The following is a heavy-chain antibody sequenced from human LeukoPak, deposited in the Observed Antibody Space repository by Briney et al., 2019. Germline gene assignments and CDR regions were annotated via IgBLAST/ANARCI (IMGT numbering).Heavy chain of an antibody. CDR1: GYTFTSYG. V-gene: IGHV1-18*01. CDR2: ISAYTGNT. CDR3: ARGPDAFDI. Sequence: ASVKVSCKASGYTFTSYGISWVRQVPGQGLEWMGWISAYTGNTNYAQNLQGRVTMTTDTSTRTAYMDLRSLRSDDTAVYYCARGPDAFDIWGQGTMVTVSS. J-gene: IGHJ3*02.